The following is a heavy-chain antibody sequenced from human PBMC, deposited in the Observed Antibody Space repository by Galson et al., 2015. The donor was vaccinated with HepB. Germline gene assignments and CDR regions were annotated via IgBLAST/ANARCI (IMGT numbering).Heavy chain of an antibody. J-gene: IGHJ6*02. CDR1: GFTFSNAW. CDR2: IKSKTDGGTT. D-gene: IGHD2-2*01. Sequence: SLRLSCAASGFTFSNAWMNWVRQAPGKGLEWVGRIKSKTDGGTTDYAAPVKGRFTISRDDSKNTLYLQMNSLKTEDTAVYYCTTIEKSTSPFYGMDVWGQGTTVTVSS. V-gene: IGHV3-15*07. CDR3: TTIEKSTSPFYGMDV.